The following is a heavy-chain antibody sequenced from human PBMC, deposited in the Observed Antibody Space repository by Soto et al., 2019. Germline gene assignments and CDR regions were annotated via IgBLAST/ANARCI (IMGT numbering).Heavy chain of an antibody. V-gene: IGHV4-34*01. J-gene: IGHJ5*02. CDR3: SRGPEGVVATP. CDR1: GGSFTGYY. D-gene: IGHD5-12*01. CDR2: IKDGGIT. Sequence: QVQLQQWGAGLLKPSETLSLTCAVNGGSFTGYYWSWVRQPPGKGLEWIGEIKDGGITNYSPSLRSRITISADAAKKQFPLKGTFVTAADTAVYYWSRGPEGVVATPWDQGTLVTVSS.